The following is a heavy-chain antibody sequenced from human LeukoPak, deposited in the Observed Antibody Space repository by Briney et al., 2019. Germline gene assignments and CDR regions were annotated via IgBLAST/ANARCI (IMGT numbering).Heavy chain of an antibody. CDR2: IIPLFGTT. J-gene: IGHJ6*02. D-gene: IGHD4-23*01. CDR3: ARSVISAIYNGYYYYAMDA. CDR1: GGTVSSYA. Sequence: SVKVSCKASGGTVSSYAINWVRRAPGQGLEWMGGIIPLFGTTNYAQNFQGRVTLTADESTRTAYMDLSSLRSGDTAVYYFARSVISAIYNGYYYYAMDAWGHGTTVTVSS. V-gene: IGHV1-69*13.